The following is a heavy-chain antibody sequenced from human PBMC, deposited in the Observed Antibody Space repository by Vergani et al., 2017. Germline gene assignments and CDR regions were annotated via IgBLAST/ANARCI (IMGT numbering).Heavy chain of an antibody. Sequence: QVQLQESGPGLVKPSQILSLLCTVSGGPVRTSIGYYWTWIRQPAGKTLEWLGEIFSSGTTNYNPSFKNRVTMSVDTSKNQFSQKQNSVTAADTAVDYFARGGRAVGDSGPDKWGQGTLVTVSS. D-gene: IGHD1-26*01. CDR2: IFSSGTT. CDR3: ARGGRAVGDSGPDK. CDR1: GGPVRTSIGYY. V-gene: IGHV4-61*02. J-gene: IGHJ4*02.